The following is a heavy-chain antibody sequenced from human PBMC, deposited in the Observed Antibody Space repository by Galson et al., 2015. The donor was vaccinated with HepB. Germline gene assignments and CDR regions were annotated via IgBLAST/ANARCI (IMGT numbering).Heavy chain of an antibody. Sequence: SLRLPCADSGFTFSIYSMNWVRQALGKGLEWVSYISSSSSTIYYADSVKGRFTISRDNAKNSLYLQMNSLRAEDTAVYYCARDLIFGYYYDSSGYYLTRFVYWGQGTLVTVSS. CDR2: ISSSSSTI. D-gene: IGHD3-22*01. V-gene: IGHV3-48*01. J-gene: IGHJ4*02. CDR1: GFTFSIYS. CDR3: ARDLIFGYYYDSSGYYLTRFVY.